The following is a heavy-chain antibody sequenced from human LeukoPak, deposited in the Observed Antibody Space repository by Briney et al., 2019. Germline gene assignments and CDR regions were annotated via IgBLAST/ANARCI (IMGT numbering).Heavy chain of an antibody. CDR1: GGFISSGDYS. V-gene: IGHV4-30-2*01. CDR3: ARGHYYYGMDV. CDR2: IYHSGST. Sequence: SQTLSLTCAVSGGFISSGDYSWSWIRQPPGRGLEWIAYIYHSGSTYYNPSLKSRVTISVDRSKNQFSLRLSSVTAADTAVYYCARGHYYYGMDVWGKGTTVTVSS. J-gene: IGHJ6*04.